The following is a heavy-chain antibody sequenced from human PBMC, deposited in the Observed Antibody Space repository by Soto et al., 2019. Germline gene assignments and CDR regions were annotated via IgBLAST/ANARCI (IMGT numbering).Heavy chain of an antibody. CDR1: AGSIRWGGFY. Sequence: PSQTLSLTCTVSAGSIRWGGFYWTWVRLHPGKGLEWIGYIYHTGATYYNPSLKSRVAIPGDTSKNQFSLRLGSVTAADTAVYYCAREGNFYDGSAYPGGVDYWGQGTLVTVSS. J-gene: IGHJ4*02. CDR3: AREGNFYDGSAYPGGVDY. D-gene: IGHD3-22*01. V-gene: IGHV4-31*03. CDR2: IYHTGAT.